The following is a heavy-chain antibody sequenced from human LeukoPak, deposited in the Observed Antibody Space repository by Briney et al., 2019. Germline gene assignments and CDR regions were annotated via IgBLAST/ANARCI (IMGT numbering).Heavy chain of an antibody. CDR3: ARGRSGQWLSPRFDP. J-gene: IGHJ5*02. Sequence: SETLSLTCAVSGGSLSSGGYSWSWIRQPPGKGLGWIGYIYYSGSTYYNPSLKSRVTISVDTSKNQFSLKLSSVTAADTAVYYCARGRSGQWLSPRFDPWGQGTLVTVSS. V-gene: IGHV4-30-4*07. D-gene: IGHD6-19*01. CDR2: IYYSGST. CDR1: GGSLSSGGYS.